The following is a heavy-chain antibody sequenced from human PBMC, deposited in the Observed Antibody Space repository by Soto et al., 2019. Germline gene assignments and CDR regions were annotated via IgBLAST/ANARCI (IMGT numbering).Heavy chain of an antibody. V-gene: IGHV3-30*18. CDR3: AKALGELSPESYDY. CDR1: GFSFSSYG. CDR2: ISYDGINK. Sequence: PGGSLRLSCEASGFSFSSYGMHWVRQAPGKGLEWVAFISYDGINKYYVDSVQGRFTIFRDSSRNALYLQMNSLRPEDTAVYYCAKALGELSPESYDYWGQGTLVTSPQ. D-gene: IGHD3-16*02. J-gene: IGHJ4*02.